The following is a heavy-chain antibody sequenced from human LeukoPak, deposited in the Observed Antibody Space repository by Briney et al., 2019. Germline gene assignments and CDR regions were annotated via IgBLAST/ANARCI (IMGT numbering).Heavy chain of an antibody. J-gene: IGHJ6*03. CDR1: GFSLSTSGMC. CDR3: ARTYYDFWSGYPTYYYYYMDV. CDR2: IDWDDDK. D-gene: IGHD3-3*01. V-gene: IGHV2-70*11. Sequence: SGPALVKPTQTLTLTCTFSGFSLSTSGMCVSWIRQPPGKALEWLARIDWDDDKYYSTSLKTRLTISKDTSKNQVVLTVTNMDPVDTATYYCARTYYDFWSGYPTYYYYYMDVWGKGTTVTVSS.